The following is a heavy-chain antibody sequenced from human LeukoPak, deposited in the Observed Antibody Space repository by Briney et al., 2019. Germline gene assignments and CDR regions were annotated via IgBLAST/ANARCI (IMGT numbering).Heavy chain of an antibody. CDR2: ISGSGGST. V-gene: IGHV3-23*01. D-gene: IGHD6-19*01. CDR3: AKATFRAVAGPYYFDY. Sequence: PGGSLRLSCAASGFTFSSYAMSWVRQAPGKGLEWVSAISGSGGSTYYADSVKGRFTISRDDSKNTLYLQMNSLRAEDTAVYYCAKATFRAVAGPYYFDYWGQGTLVTVSS. CDR1: GFTFSSYA. J-gene: IGHJ4*02.